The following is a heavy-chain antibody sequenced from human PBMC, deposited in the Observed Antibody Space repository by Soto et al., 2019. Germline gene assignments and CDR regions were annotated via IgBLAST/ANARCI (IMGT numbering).Heavy chain of an antibody. J-gene: IGHJ6*02. D-gene: IGHD6-13*01. Sequence: VQLVESGGGVVQPGRSLRLSCAASGFTFSSYGMHWVRQAPGKGLEWVAVISYDGSNKYYADSVKGRFTISRDNSKNTLYLQMNSLRAEDTAVYYCAKDSSSSPWFYYYGMDVWGQGTTVTVSS. CDR3: AKDSSSSPWFYYYGMDV. CDR2: ISYDGSNK. CDR1: GFTFSSYG. V-gene: IGHV3-30*18.